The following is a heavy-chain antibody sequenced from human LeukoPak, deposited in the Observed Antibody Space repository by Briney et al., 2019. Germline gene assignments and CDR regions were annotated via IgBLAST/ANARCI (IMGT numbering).Heavy chain of an antibody. CDR1: GFTFSSYV. J-gene: IGHJ4*02. D-gene: IGHD6-13*01. CDR3: AKGGNSWDLFDY. CDR2: IGGSVGSM. Sequence: TGGSLRLSCAASGFTFSSYVMSWVRQAPGKGLEWVSNIGGSVGSMFYAASVKGRFAISRDNSKKTLFLQMDNLRVEDTAVYYCAKGGNSWDLFDYWGQGTLVTVSS. V-gene: IGHV3-23*01.